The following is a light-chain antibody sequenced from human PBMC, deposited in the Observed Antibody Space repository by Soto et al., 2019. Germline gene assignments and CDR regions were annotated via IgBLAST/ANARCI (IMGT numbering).Light chain of an antibody. CDR3: QQRYRWPET. J-gene: IGKJ1*01. V-gene: IGKV3-11*01. Sequence: EIVLTQSPGTLSLSPGERATLSCRASQSVTNFLAWYQQNPGQSPSLLIYNASHRATGIPARFSGSGYGTDFTLTISSLEPEDFAVYYCQQRYRWPETFGQGTKVEIK. CDR2: NAS. CDR1: QSVTNF.